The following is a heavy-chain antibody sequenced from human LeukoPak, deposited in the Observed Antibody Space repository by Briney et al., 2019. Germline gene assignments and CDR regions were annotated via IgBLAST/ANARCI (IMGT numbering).Heavy chain of an antibody. D-gene: IGHD3-16*01. CDR3: VRGGGGPRLQH. J-gene: IGHJ1*01. V-gene: IGHV4-34*01. Sequence: PSETLSLTCAVYGGSFSNFYWTWIRQPPGKGLEWIGEINSSGGINYSPSLKSRVTMSIAAPRNQFSLRLTSVTAADTAVYYCVRGGGGPRLQHWGQGTLVTVSS. CDR1: GGSFSNFY. CDR2: INSSGGI.